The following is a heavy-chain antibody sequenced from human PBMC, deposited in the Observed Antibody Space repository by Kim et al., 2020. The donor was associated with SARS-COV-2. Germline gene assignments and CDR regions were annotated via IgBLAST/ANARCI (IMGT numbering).Heavy chain of an antibody. CDR1: RFTVSRYS. V-gene: IGHV3-30*18. D-gene: IGHD3-10*01. Sequence: GGSLRLSCAASRFTVSRYSMHWVRQAPGKGLEWVSVISYDGITNYYVYSVGGRFTISRDNSNNALYLQMNSLRTENTAVYYCGKDCSKDKVTMVYYYYCMEVWGQGTTVTVSS. CDR2: ISYDGITN. CDR3: GKDCSKDKVTMVYYYYCMEV. J-gene: IGHJ6*01.